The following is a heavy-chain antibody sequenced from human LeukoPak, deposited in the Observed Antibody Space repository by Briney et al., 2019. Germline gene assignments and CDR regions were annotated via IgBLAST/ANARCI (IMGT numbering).Heavy chain of an antibody. J-gene: IGHJ6*03. Sequence: ASVKVSCKVSGYTLTELSMHWVRQAPGKGLEWMGGFDPEDGETIYAQKFQGRVTMTEDTSTDTAYMELSSLRSEDTAVYYCATETISSSPNYYYYTDVWGKGTTVTVSS. CDR2: FDPEDGET. CDR3: ATETISSSPNYYYYTDV. CDR1: GYTLTELS. D-gene: IGHD6-6*01. V-gene: IGHV1-24*01.